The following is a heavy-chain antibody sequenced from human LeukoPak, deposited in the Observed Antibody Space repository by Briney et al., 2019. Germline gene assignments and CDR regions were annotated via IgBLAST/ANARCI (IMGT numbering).Heavy chain of an antibody. CDR2: ISYDGSNK. CDR3: ARDQDIVVVPAAILDY. V-gene: IGHV3-30-3*01. CDR1: GFTFSSYA. D-gene: IGHD2-2*01. Sequence: PGGSLRLSCAASGFTFSSYAMHWVRQAPGKGLEWVAVISYDGSNKYYADSVKGRFTISRDNSKNTLYLQMNGLRAEDTAVYYCARDQDIVVVPAAILDYWGQGTLVTVSS. J-gene: IGHJ4*02.